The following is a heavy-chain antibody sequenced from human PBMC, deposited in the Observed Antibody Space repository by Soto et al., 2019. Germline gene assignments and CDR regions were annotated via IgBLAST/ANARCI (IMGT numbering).Heavy chain of an antibody. CDR2: SYYSGST. Sequence: QVQLQESGPGMVKPSQTLSLTCTVSGGAISSGGYYWSWIRQHPGKGLEWIGYSYYSGSTYYNPSLKSRVTISVDTAKNQFSLQLSSVNAADTAVYYCARDATYYYDSSGYWYFDLWGRGTLVTVSS. V-gene: IGHV4-31*03. D-gene: IGHD3-22*01. J-gene: IGHJ2*01. CDR3: ARDATYYYDSSGYWYFDL. CDR1: GGAISSGGYY.